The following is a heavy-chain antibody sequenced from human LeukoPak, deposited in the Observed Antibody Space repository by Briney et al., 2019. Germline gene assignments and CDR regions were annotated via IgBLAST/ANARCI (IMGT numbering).Heavy chain of an antibody. CDR3: ARGISYYGSGSSKTYWFDP. D-gene: IGHD3-10*01. V-gene: IGHV1-2*02. CDR1: GYTFTGYY. Sequence: ASVKVSCKASGYTFTGYYMHWVRQAPGQGLEWMGWINPNSGGTNYAQKFQGRVTMTRDTSISTAYMELSSLRSEDTAVYYCARGISYYGSGSSKTYWFDPWGQGTLVTVSS. CDR2: INPNSGGT. J-gene: IGHJ5*02.